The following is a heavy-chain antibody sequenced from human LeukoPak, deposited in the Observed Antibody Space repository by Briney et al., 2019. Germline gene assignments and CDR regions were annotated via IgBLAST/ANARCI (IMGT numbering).Heavy chain of an antibody. CDR1: GFTFSSYS. CDR2: ISSSSSYI. V-gene: IGHV3-21*01. J-gene: IGHJ4*02. D-gene: IGHD3-22*01. Sequence: KSGGSLRLSCAASGFTFSSYSMNWVRQAPGKGLEWVSSISSSSSYIYYADSVKGRFTISRDNAKNSLYMQMNSLRAEDTAVYYCAKLSQFPYYNDSRGGGYFDYWGRGTLVTVSS. CDR3: AKLSQFPYYNDSRGGGYFDY.